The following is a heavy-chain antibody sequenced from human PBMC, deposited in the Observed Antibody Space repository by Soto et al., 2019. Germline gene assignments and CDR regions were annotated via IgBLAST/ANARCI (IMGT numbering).Heavy chain of an antibody. V-gene: IGHV3-30*03. CDR2: ISYDGSDK. Sequence: QVQLVESGGVGVQPGRSLRLSCAASGFPFTSYGMHWVREGPDKGLEWVAIISYDGSDKYYADSVKGRFTISRDNTKNTLYLQMNSLRPEDTALYYCVGGQYYFDYRGQGTLVIVSS. J-gene: IGHJ4*02. CDR1: GFPFTSYG. CDR3: VGGQYYFDY. D-gene: IGHD3-10*01.